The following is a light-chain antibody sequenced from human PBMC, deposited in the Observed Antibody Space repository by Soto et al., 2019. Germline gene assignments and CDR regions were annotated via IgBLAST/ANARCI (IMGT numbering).Light chain of an antibody. J-gene: IGKJ5*01. CDR2: GAS. CDR1: QSVSSSY. CDR3: QQYVNSTIT. Sequence: EIVLTQSPGTLYLSPGERATLSCRASQSVSSSYLAWYQQEPGHAPRLLIYGASRRATGIPDRFSGSGSGTDFTLTISRLEPEDFAVYFCQQYVNSTITFGQGTRLEIK. V-gene: IGKV3-20*01.